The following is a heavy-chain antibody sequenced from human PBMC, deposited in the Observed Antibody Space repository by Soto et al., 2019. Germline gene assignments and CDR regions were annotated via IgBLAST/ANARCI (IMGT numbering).Heavy chain of an antibody. V-gene: IGHV3-23*01. CDR2: NSWDGGTS. Sequence: GGSLRLSCAASGFTLSRYTMHWVRQAPGKGLEWVALNSWDGGTSAYADSVKGRFTISRDNSKNTLYLQMNSLRAEDTAVYYCAKGREMATTPFDQWGQGALVTVS. CDR3: AKGREMATTPFDQ. CDR1: GFTLSRYT. J-gene: IGHJ4*02. D-gene: IGHD1-1*01.